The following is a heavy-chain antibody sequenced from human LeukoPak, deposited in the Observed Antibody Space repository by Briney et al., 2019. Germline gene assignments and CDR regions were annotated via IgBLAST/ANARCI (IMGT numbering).Heavy chain of an antibody. D-gene: IGHD1-26*01. Sequence: PSETLSLTCTVSGGSVSSGGYYWSWIRRPPGKGLEWIGYIDCSRSTYDNPSLKSRVTISIDTSKNQFSLKLSSVTAADTAVYYCARDREWELQSLRYFDYWGQGTQVTVSS. CDR2: IDCSRST. J-gene: IGHJ4*02. V-gene: IGHV4-61*08. CDR3: ARDREWELQSLRYFDY. CDR1: GGSVSSGGYY.